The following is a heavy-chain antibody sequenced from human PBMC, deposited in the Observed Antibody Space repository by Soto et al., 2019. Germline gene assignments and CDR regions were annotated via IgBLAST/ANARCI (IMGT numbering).Heavy chain of an antibody. CDR2: IYYSGST. Sequence: QVQLQESGPGLVKPSQTLSLTCTVSGGSISSGGYYWSWIRQHPGKGLEWIGYIYYSGSTYYNPSLKRRVTISVDTSKNQFSLKLSSVTAADTAVYYCARAPEKRRSSSHYRRGNWFDPWGQGTLVTVSS. V-gene: IGHV4-31*03. CDR3: ARAPEKRRSSSHYRRGNWFDP. CDR1: GGSISSGGYY. D-gene: IGHD2-2*01. J-gene: IGHJ5*02.